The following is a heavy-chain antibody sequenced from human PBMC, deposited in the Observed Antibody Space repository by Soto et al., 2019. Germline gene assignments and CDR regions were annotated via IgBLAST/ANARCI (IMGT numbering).Heavy chain of an antibody. D-gene: IGHD1-26*01. CDR2: ISYDGSNK. Sequence: GGSLRLSCAASGFSFSIYGMYWFRQAPGKGLEWVAAISYDGSNKYYADSVKGRFTISRDNSKNTLFLQMNSLRAEDTAVYYCAKPYSGSPPKNFDYWGQGTLVTVSS. CDR3: AKPYSGSPPKNFDY. J-gene: IGHJ4*02. V-gene: IGHV3-30*18. CDR1: GFSFSIYG.